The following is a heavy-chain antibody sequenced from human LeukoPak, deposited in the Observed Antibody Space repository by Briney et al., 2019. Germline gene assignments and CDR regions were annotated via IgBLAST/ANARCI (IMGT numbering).Heavy chain of an antibody. CDR1: GYSVTELS. Sequence: ASVKVSCKVSGYSVTELSMHWVRQAPGKGREGMGGFAPEEGKTNFAQKFQGRVAMTEDTSTDTAYMEVSSLRSDDTAVYYCARGPTRIAAGGNWFAPWGQGTLVTVSS. CDR2: FAPEEGKT. V-gene: IGHV1-24*01. D-gene: IGHD6-13*01. CDR3: ARGPTRIAAGGNWFAP. J-gene: IGHJ5*02.